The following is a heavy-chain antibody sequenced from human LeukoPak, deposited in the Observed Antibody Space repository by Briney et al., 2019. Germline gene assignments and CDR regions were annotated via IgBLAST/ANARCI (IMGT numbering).Heavy chain of an antibody. CDR2: IRYDGSNK. CDR1: GFTFSSYG. Sequence: EGSLRLSCAASGFTFSSYGMHWVRQAPGKGLEWVAFIRYDGSNKYYADSVKGRFTISRDNSKNTLYLQMNSLRAEDTAVYYCAKPPSYCSGGSCYIDYWGQGTLVTVSS. J-gene: IGHJ4*02. CDR3: AKPPSYCSGGSCYIDY. D-gene: IGHD2-15*01. V-gene: IGHV3-30*02.